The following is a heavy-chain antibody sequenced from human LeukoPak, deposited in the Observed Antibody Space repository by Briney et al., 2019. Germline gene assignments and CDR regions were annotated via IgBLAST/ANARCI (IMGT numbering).Heavy chain of an antibody. CDR2: IYTSGST. CDR1: GGSISSGSYY. J-gene: IGHJ4*02. Sequence: PSETLSLTCTVSGGSISSGSYYWSWIRRPAGKGLEWIGRIYTSGSTNYNPSLKSRVTISVDTSKNQFSLKLSSVTAADTAVYYCARVVERPYYFDYWGQGTQVTVSS. D-gene: IGHD1-1*01. CDR3: ARVVERPYYFDY. V-gene: IGHV4-61*02.